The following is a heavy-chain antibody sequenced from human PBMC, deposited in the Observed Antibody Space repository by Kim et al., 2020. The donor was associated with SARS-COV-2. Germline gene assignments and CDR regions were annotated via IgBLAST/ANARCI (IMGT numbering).Heavy chain of an antibody. CDR2: T. V-gene: IGHV3-49*02. J-gene: IGHJ6*02. CDR3: TRDLYYYGMDV. Sequence: TEYAASVKGRFTISRDDSKSIAYLQMNSLKTEDTAVYYCTRDLYYYGMDVWGQGTTVTVSS.